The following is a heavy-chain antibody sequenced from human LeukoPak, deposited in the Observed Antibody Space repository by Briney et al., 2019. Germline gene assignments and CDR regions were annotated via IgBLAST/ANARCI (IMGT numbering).Heavy chain of an antibody. CDR3: AKDPGTTVTSYYYYYGMDV. Sequence: GGSLRLSCAASGFTFSSYGMHWVRQAPGKGLEWVAFIRYDGSNKYYADSVKGRFTISRDNSKNSLYLQMNSLRAEDTDVYYCAKDPGTTVTSYYYYYGMDVWGQGTTVTVSS. J-gene: IGHJ6*02. D-gene: IGHD4-17*01. CDR2: IRYDGSNK. V-gene: IGHV3-30*02. CDR1: GFTFSSYG.